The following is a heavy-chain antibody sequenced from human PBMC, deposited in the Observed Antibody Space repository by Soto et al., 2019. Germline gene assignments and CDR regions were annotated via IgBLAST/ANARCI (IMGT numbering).Heavy chain of an antibody. Sequence: QVQLQESGPGLVKPSETLSLTCTVSGGSISSYYWSWIRQPPGKGLEWIGYIYYSGSTNYNPSLRSRVPIPVDTSKNQFSLKLSSVTAADTAVYYCARDIMGTNYCYYGMDVWGQGTTVTVSS. CDR1: GGSISSYY. D-gene: IGHD2-8*01. J-gene: IGHJ6*02. CDR2: IYYSGST. V-gene: IGHV4-59*01. CDR3: ARDIMGTNYCYYGMDV.